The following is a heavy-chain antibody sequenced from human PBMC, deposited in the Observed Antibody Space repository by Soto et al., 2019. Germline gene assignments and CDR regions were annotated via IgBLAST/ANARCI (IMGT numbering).Heavy chain of an antibody. Sequence: QVQLVQSGAEVKKPGSSVKVSCKASGGTFSSYAISWVRQAPGQGLEWMGGIIPIFGTANYAQKFQGRVTITADESTSTAYMEVSSLRSEDTAVYYCARGVGATRYYYYGMDVWGQGTTVTVSS. J-gene: IGHJ6*02. CDR3: ARGVGATRYYYYGMDV. D-gene: IGHD1-26*01. CDR1: GGTFSSYA. CDR2: IIPIFGTA. V-gene: IGHV1-69*01.